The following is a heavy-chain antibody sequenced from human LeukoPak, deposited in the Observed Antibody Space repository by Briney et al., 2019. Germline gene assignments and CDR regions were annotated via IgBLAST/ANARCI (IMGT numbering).Heavy chain of an antibody. Sequence: ASVKVSCKASGYTFTSYGISWVRQAPGQGPEWMGWISAYNGNTNYAQKLQGRVTMTTDTSTSTAYMELRSLRSDDTAVYYCARDLGIAADLNWFDPWGQGTLVTVSS. V-gene: IGHV1-18*04. CDR2: ISAYNGNT. D-gene: IGHD6-13*01. J-gene: IGHJ5*02. CDR3: ARDLGIAADLNWFDP. CDR1: GYTFTSYG.